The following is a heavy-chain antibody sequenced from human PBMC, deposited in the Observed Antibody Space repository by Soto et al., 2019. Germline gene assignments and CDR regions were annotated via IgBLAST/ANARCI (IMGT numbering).Heavy chain of an antibody. CDR3: TRALCSGGSCYYYYYIDV. V-gene: IGHV3-49*03. CDR2: IRSKAYGGTT. CDR1: GFTFCDYA. D-gene: IGHD2-15*01. J-gene: IGHJ6*03. Sequence: PGGSLRLSCTASGFTFCDYAMSWFRQAPGKGLEWVGFIRSKAYGGTTEYAASVKGRFTISRDDSKSIAYLQMNSLKTEDTAVYYCTRALCSGGSCYYYYYIDVWGKGTTVXVSS.